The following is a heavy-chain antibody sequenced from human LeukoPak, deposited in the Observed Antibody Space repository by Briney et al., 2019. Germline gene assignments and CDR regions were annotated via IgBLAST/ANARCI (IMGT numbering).Heavy chain of an antibody. D-gene: IGHD6-13*01. CDR1: GGSISSYY. Sequence: SETLSLTCTVSGGSISSYYCSWIRQPPGKGLEWIGYIYYSGSTNYNPSLKSRVTISVDTSKNQFSLKLSSVTAADTAVYYCARVGIAAGYNWFDPWGQGTLVTVSS. J-gene: IGHJ5*02. V-gene: IGHV4-59*01. CDR3: ARVGIAAGYNWFDP. CDR2: IYYSGST.